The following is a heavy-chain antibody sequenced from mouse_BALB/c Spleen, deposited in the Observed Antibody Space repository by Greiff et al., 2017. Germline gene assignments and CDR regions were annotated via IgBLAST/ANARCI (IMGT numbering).Heavy chain of an antibody. CDR1: GFTFSSFG. J-gene: IGHJ2*01. Sequence: EVHLVESGGGLVQPGGSRKLSCAASGFTFSSFGMHWVRQAPEKGLEWVAYISSGSSTIYYADTVKGRFTISRDNPKNTLFLQMTSLRSEDTAMYYCARSGPTGTFDYWGQGTTLTVSS. V-gene: IGHV5-17*02. D-gene: IGHD4-1*02. CDR3: ARSGPTGTFDY. CDR2: ISSGSSTI.